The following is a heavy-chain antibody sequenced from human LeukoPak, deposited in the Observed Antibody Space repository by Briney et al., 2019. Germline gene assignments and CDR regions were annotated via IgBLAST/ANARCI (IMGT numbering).Heavy chain of an antibody. J-gene: IGHJ4*02. CDR1: EFSFSSHV. CDR2: ISDDGSRK. D-gene: IGHD1-1*01. CDR3: ARVNWNDVGY. V-gene: IGHV3-30-3*01. Sequence: PGGSLRLSCVASEFSFSSHVIHWVRQAPGQGLEWVAMISDDGSRKYHADSVKGRFSISRDNSKNTLFLQMNSLRVEDTAVYYCARVNWNDVGYWGQGTLVTVSS.